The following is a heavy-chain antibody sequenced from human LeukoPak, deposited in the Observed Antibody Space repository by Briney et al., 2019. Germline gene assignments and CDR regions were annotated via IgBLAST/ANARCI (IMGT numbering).Heavy chain of an antibody. V-gene: IGHV1-46*01. CDR3: ARGVDYYDSSGYLEDFDY. CDR1: GYTFTTYY. Sequence: GASVKVSCKASGYTFTTYYMHWVRQAPGQGLEWMGIINPSDGSTTYPQKFQGRVTMTRDTSTSTAYMDLSSLRFEDTAVYYCARGVDYYDSSGYLEDFDYWGQGTLVTVSS. CDR2: INPSDGST. J-gene: IGHJ4*02. D-gene: IGHD3-22*01.